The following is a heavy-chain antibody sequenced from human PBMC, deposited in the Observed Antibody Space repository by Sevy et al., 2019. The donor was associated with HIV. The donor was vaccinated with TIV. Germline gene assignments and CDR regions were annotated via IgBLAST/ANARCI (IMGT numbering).Heavy chain of an antibody. CDR3: AGARYDSSGSFDAFDV. J-gene: IGHJ3*01. CDR1: GFTFVTYA. V-gene: IGHV3-23*01. D-gene: IGHD3-22*01. Sequence: GGSLRLSCKPSGFTFVTYAMNWVRQFPGKGLEWVSTIYGSGVAPYYADSVKGRFTISRDNSKNTLYLQMNSLRTEDTALYYCAGARYDSSGSFDAFDVWGQGTMATVSS. CDR2: IYGSGVAP.